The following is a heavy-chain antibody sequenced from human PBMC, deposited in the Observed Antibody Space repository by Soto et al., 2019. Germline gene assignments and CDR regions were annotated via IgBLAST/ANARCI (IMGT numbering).Heavy chain of an antibody. CDR1: GGSISSYY. CDR3: ARAGGQYQLLYYYYMDV. D-gene: IGHD2-2*01. V-gene: IGHV4-59*01. J-gene: IGHJ6*03. CDR2: IYYSGST. Sequence: SETLSLTCTVSGGSISSYYWSWIRQPPGKGLEWIGYIYYSGSTNYNPSLKSRVTISVDTSKNQFSLKLSAVTAADTAVYYCARAGGQYQLLYYYYMDVWGKGTTVTVSS.